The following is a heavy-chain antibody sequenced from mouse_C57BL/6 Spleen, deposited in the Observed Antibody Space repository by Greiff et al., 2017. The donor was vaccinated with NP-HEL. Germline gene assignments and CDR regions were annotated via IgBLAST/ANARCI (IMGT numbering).Heavy chain of an antibody. D-gene: IGHD1-2*01. Sequence: QVQLQQSGAELMKPGASVKLSCKATGYTFTGYWIEWVKQRPGHGLEWIGEILPGSGSTNYNAKFKGKATFTADTSSNTAYMQLSSLTTEDSAIYYFASSSLLRSPFAYWGQGTLVTVSA. CDR2: ILPGSGST. V-gene: IGHV1-9*01. J-gene: IGHJ3*01. CDR3: ASSSLLRSPFAY. CDR1: GYTFTGYW.